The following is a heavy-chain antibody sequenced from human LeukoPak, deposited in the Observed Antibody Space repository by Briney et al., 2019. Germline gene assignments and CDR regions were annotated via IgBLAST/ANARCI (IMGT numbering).Heavy chain of an antibody. CDR1: GDSISGSSYY. D-gene: IGHD1-26*01. CDR2: VYYTGST. J-gene: IGHJ3*02. V-gene: IGHV4-39*02. CDR3: ARDNLGSYYDPLGAFDI. Sequence: SETLSLTCTVSGDSISGSSYYWAWIRQPPGKGLEWIGSVYYTGSTYYMSSLKSRVTISADTSKNLFSLKVNSMTAADTAVYYCARDNLGSYYDPLGAFDIWGQGTMVTVSS.